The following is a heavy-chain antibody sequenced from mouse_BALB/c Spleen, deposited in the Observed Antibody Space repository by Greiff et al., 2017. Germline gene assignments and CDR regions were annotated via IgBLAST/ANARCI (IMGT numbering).Heavy chain of an antibody. J-gene: IGHJ2*01. V-gene: IGHV1-4*01. CDR1: GYTFTSYT. D-gene: IGHD4-1*01. CDR2: INPSSGYT. CDR3: ARTGNWDFDY. Sequence: QVQLQQSGAELARPGASVKMSCKASGYTFTSYTMHWVKQRPGQGLEWIGYINPSSGYTNYNQKFKDKATLTADKSSSTAYMQLSSLTSEDSAVYSCARTGNWDFDYWGQGTTLTVSS.